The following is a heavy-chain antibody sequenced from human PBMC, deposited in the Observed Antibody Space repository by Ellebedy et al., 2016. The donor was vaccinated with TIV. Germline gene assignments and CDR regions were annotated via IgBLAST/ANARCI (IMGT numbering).Heavy chain of an antibody. CDR1: GFNFRNYI. Sequence: GGSLRLXXAASGFNFRNYIMNWVRQAPGKGPEWVSSISGASDHIYYGDSVKGRFAISRDNTKNLLFLQMNSLRAEDTAVYYCARSRDQVNWNDVRHYYGMDVWGQGTTVTVSS. J-gene: IGHJ6*02. CDR3: ARSRDQVNWNDVRHYYGMDV. V-gene: IGHV3-21*06. CDR2: ISGASDHI. D-gene: IGHD1-1*01.